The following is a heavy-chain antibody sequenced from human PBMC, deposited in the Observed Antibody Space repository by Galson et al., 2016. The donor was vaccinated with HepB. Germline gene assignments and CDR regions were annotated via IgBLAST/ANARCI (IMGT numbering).Heavy chain of an antibody. D-gene: IGHD2-15*01. J-gene: IGHJ4*02. CDR1: GFTFRSYA. V-gene: IGHV3-21*01. Sequence: LRLSCAASGFTFRSYAMNWVRQAPGKGLEWVSSISSSSTYIYYADSVKGRFTISRDNAKNSLYLQMNSLRAEDTAVYYCARADSVYDYWGQGTLVTVSS. CDR2: ISSSSTYI. CDR3: ARADSVYDY.